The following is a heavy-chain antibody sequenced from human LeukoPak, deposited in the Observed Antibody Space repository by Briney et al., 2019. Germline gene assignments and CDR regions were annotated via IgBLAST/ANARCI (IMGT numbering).Heavy chain of an antibody. Sequence: SETLSLTCTVSGGSISSYYWSWIRQPPGKGLEWIGYIYYSGSTNYNPSLKSRVTISVDTSKNQFSLKLSSVTAADTAVYYCARHGELGYCSSTSCYVFDYWGQGTLVTVSS. CDR1: GGSISSYY. CDR3: ARHGELGYCSSTSCYVFDY. V-gene: IGHV4-59*08. CDR2: IYYSGST. D-gene: IGHD2-2*01. J-gene: IGHJ4*02.